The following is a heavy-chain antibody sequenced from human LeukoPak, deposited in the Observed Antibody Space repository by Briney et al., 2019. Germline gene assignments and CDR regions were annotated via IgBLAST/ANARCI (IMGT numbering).Heavy chain of an antibody. CDR2: IRYDGSNK. Sequence: GGSLRLSCAASGFTFSSYGMHWVRQAPGKGLEWVAFIRYDGSNKYYADSVKGRFTISRDNSKNTLYLQMNSLRAEDTAVYYCAKTNSGYDLLGGDYFDYWGQGTLVTVSS. CDR3: AKTNSGYDLLGGDYFDY. J-gene: IGHJ4*02. CDR1: GFTFSSYG. V-gene: IGHV3-30*02. D-gene: IGHD5-12*01.